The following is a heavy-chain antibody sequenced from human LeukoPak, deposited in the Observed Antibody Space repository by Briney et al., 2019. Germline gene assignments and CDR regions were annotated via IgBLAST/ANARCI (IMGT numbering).Heavy chain of an antibody. CDR2: ISSNGGST. CDR3: ARAGGGDYGDYYYYYGMDV. J-gene: IGHJ6*02. D-gene: IGHD4-17*01. V-gene: IGHV3-64*01. Sequence: GGSLRLSCAASGFTFSSYAMHWVRQAPGKGLEHVSAISSNGGSTYYANSVKGRFTISRDNSKNTLYLQMGSLRAEDMAVYYCARAGGGDYGDYYYYYGMDVWGQGTAVTVSS. CDR1: GFTFSSYA.